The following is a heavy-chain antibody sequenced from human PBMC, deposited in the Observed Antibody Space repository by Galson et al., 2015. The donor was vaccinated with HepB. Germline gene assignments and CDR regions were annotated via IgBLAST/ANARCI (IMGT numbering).Heavy chain of an antibody. CDR1: GFTFSSYS. V-gene: IGHV3-23*01. J-gene: IGHJ4*02. D-gene: IGHD6-6*01. CDR3: AKGARGSSSGTDY. Sequence: SLRLSCAASGFTFSSYSMNWVRQAPGKGLEWVATVTANGGATYCADSVKGRFTISRDNSKNTLYLQMNSLRAEDTAVYYCAKGARGSSSGTDYWGQGTLVTVSS. CDR2: VTANGGAT.